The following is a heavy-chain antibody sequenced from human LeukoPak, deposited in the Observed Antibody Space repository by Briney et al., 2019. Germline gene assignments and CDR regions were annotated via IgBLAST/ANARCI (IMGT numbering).Heavy chain of an antibody. CDR1: GFTFSSYA. Sequence: GGSLRLSCAASGFTFSSYAMHWVRQAPGKGLEWVAVISYDGSNKYYADSVKGQFTISRDNSKNTLYLQMNSLRAEDTAVYYCARDYYDSSGYALSDYWGQGTLVTVSS. CDR3: ARDYYDSSGYALSDY. CDR2: ISYDGSNK. D-gene: IGHD3-22*01. V-gene: IGHV3-30*01. J-gene: IGHJ4*02.